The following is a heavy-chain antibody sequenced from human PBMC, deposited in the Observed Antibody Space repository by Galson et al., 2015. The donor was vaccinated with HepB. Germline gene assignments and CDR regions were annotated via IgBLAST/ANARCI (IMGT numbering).Heavy chain of an antibody. CDR1: GFTFSTYA. J-gene: IGHJ4*02. CDR2: IAYDGSKT. Sequence: SLRLSCAASGFTFSTYAMHWVRQAPGKGLEWVALIAYDGSKTYHADSVKGRFTISRDNSKNTLYLQVNSLRAEDTAVYYCARDRGYYGSGSSSNYLDYWGQGTLVTVSS. V-gene: IGHV3-30-3*01. D-gene: IGHD3-10*01. CDR3: ARDRGYYGSGSSSNYLDY.